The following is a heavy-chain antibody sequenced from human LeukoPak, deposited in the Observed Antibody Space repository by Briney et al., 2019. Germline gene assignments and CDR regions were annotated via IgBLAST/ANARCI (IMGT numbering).Heavy chain of an antibody. CDR2: IYYSGST. CDR3: ASVARDSSGYHYFDY. Sequence: PSETLSLTCTVSGGSISSSNYYWGWIRQPPGKGLEWIGNIYYSGSTYYNPSLKSRVTISVDTSKNQFSLKLSSVTAADTAVYYCASVARDSSGYHYFDYWGQGPLVTVSS. V-gene: IGHV4-39*01. CDR1: GGSISSSNYY. D-gene: IGHD3-22*01. J-gene: IGHJ4*02.